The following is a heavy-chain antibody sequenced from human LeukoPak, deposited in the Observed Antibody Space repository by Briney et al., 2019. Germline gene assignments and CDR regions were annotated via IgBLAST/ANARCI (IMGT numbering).Heavy chain of an antibody. J-gene: IGHJ4*02. CDR1: GFTFSRYA. CDR2: ISGSGGNT. CDR3: AKSGLNRFDY. Sequence: GGALRLSCAASGFTFSRYAMSWVGQAPGKGLEWVSTISGSGGNTYYADSVKGRFTISRDDSENTLYLQMNSLRAEDTAVYYCAKSGLNRFDYWGQGTLVTVSS. D-gene: IGHD2-15*01. V-gene: IGHV3-23*01.